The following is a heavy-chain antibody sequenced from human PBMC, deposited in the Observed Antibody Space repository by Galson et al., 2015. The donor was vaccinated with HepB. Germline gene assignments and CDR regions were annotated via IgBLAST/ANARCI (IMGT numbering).Heavy chain of an antibody. D-gene: IGHD4-23*01. J-gene: IGHJ4*01. CDR2: IDWDDDK. Sequence: PALVKPTQTLTLTCTFSGFSLKTTGLCVNWIRQPPGKALEWLALIDWDDDKFYTTSLKTRLTISQDPSKNQVVLTMTNMDPVDTATYYCARTACYGGTSGDNYWGQGTLVTVSS. CDR1: GFSLKTTGLC. CDR3: ARTACYGGTSGDNY. V-gene: IGHV2-70*01.